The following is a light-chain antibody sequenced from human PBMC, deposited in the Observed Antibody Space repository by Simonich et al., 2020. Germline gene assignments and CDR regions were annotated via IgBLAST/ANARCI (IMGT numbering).Light chain of an antibody. J-gene: IGLJ2*01. CDR3: CSYAGSSTFVV. Sequence: QSALTQPASVSGSPGQSITISCTGTSSDVGGYNYVSWYQQHPGKAPKLMISEGSKRPAGVSNRFSGSKSGNTASLTISGLQAEDEADYYCCSYAGSSTFVVFGGGTKLTVL. CDR1: SSDVGGYNY. V-gene: IGLV2-23*03. CDR2: EGS.